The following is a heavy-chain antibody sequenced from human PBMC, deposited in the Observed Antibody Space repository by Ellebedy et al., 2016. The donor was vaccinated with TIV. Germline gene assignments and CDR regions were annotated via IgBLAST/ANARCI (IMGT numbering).Heavy chain of an antibody. CDR1: GFTFSSYA. D-gene: IGHD3-10*01. CDR2: ISYDGSNK. J-gene: IGHJ6*02. CDR3: ARVSQVWFGELLTRNYYYGMDV. Sequence: GESLKISCAASGFTFSSYAMHWVRQAPGKGLEWVAVISYDGSNKYYADSVKGRFPISSDNSKNTLYLQMNSLRAEDTAVYYCARVSQVWFGELLTRNYYYGMDVWGQGTTVTVSS. V-gene: IGHV3-30-3*01.